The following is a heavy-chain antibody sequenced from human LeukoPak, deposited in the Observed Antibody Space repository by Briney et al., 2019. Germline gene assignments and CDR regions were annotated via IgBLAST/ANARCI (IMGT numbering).Heavy chain of an antibody. V-gene: IGHV1-58*01. D-gene: IGHD3-3*01. J-gene: IGHJ4*02. CDR3: AAEDYDFWGGYLPY. CDR1: GFTFNSSA. CDR2: IVVGSGNT. Sequence: GASVKVSRKASGFTFNSSAVQWVRQARGQRLEWIGWIVVGSGNTNYAQKFQERVTITRDMSTSTAYMELSSLRSEDTAVYYCAAEDYDFWGGYLPYWGQGTLVTVSS.